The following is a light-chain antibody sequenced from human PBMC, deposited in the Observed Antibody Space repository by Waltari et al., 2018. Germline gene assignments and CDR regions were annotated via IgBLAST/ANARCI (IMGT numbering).Light chain of an antibody. J-gene: IGLJ2*01. CDR3: SSYIGSSTLEL. V-gene: IGLV2-14*03. CDR1: SSDVGGYKY. CDR2: DVS. Sequence: QSALTQPASVSGSPGQSITISCTGTSSDVGGYKYVSWYQQHPGKAPKLMIFDVSNRPSGVSNRFSGSKSGNTASLTISGLQAEDEADYYCSSYIGSSTLELFGGGTSLTVL.